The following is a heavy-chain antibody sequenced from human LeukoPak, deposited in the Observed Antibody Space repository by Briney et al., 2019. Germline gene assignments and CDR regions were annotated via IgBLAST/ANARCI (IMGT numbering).Heavy chain of an antibody. V-gene: IGHV1-46*01. D-gene: IGHD3-3*01. CDR1: GYTFTRYY. J-gene: IGHJ6*03. Sequence: ASVKVSCKASGYTFTRYYMHWVRQAPGQGLEWMGIINPSGGSTNYAQKSQGRVTMTRDMSTSTAYMELRSLRSDDTAVYYCARDMFPGSSGVVIKNMDIWGKGTTVTVSS. CDR3: ARDMFPGSSGVVIKNMDI. CDR2: INPSGGST.